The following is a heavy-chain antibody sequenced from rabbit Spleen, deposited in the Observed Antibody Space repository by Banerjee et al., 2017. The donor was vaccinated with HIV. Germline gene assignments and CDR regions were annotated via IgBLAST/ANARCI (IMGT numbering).Heavy chain of an antibody. Sequence: QLKESGGGLVQPGGSLKLSCTASGFTLSSYYMNSVRQAPGKGLEWIGYIDPVFGITYYANWVNGRFSISRENAQNTVFLQMTSLTAADTATYFCARDGAGGSYFALWGPGTLVTVS. CDR3: ARDGAGGSYFAL. J-gene: IGHJ4*01. D-gene: IGHD8-1*01. CDR1: GFTLSSYY. V-gene: IGHV1S7*01. CDR2: IDPVFGIT.